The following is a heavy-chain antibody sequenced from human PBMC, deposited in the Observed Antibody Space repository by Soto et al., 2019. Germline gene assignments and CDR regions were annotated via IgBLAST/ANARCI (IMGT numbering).Heavy chain of an antibody. CDR2: IYYSGST. CDR3: GRWLTRQNKYLDY. D-gene: IGHD5-12*01. J-gene: IGHJ4*01. CDR1: GGSISSGGYY. Sequence: SQTLSLTCTVSGGSISSGGYYWSWIRQHPGKGLEWIGYIYYSGSTYYNPSLKSRGTISVDTSKNQFSLKLSSVFVADTAVHYCGRWLTRQNKYLDYGDQDTLVTVSS. V-gene: IGHV4-31*03.